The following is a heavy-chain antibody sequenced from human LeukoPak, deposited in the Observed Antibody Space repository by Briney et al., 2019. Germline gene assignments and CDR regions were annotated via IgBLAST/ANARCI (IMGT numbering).Heavy chain of an antibody. V-gene: IGHV4-59*11. CDR2: IYYSGST. CDR3: ARGAYDFWSGSRNWFDP. J-gene: IGHJ5*02. CDR1: GGSISSHY. D-gene: IGHD3-3*01. Sequence: SETLSLTCTVSGGSISSHYWSWIRQPPGKGLEWIGYIYYSGSTNYNPSLKSRVTISVDTSKNQFSLKLSSVTAADTAVYYCARGAYDFWSGSRNWFDPWGQGTLVTVSS.